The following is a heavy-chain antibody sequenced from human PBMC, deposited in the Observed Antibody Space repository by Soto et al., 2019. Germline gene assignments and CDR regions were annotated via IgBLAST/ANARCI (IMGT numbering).Heavy chain of an antibody. CDR1: GYTFTSYD. V-gene: IGHV1-8*01. Sequence: ASVKVSCKASGYTFTSYDINWVRQATGQGLEWMGWMNPNSGNTGYAQKFQGRVTMTRNTSISTAYMELSSLRSEDTAVYYCARSDDSYYDFWSGYYTKKYYFDYWGQGTLVTVSS. CDR2: MNPNSGNT. CDR3: ARSDDSYYDFWSGYYTKKYYFDY. J-gene: IGHJ4*02. D-gene: IGHD3-3*01.